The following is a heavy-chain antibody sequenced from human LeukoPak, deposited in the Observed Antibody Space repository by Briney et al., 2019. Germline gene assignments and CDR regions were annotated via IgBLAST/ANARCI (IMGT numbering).Heavy chain of an antibody. D-gene: IGHD5-12*01. CDR1: GYTFTSYY. J-gene: IGHJ4*02. CDR3: ARDQDDYSGYDVSFDY. V-gene: IGHV1-69*13. Sequence: GASVKVSCKASGYTFTSYYMHWVRQAPGQGLEWMGGIIPIFGTANYAQKFQGRVTITADESTSTAYMELSSLRSEDTAVYYCARDQDDYSGYDVSFDYWGQGTLVTVSS. CDR2: IIPIFGTA.